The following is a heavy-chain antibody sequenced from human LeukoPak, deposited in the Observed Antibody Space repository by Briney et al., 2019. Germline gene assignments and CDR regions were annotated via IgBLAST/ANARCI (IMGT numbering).Heavy chain of an antibody. CDR2: ISGGGERT. J-gene: IGHJ5*02. CDR3: GKDGGQYSSGPEFDP. Sequence: GGSLRLSCTASGIVFSRTAMNWARQSPGRGLELLSAISGGGERTFYADSVRGRFTISRDNSKNMVYLQMNSLRVDDTAIYYCGKDGGQYSSGPEFDPRGQGDLVTVPS. CDR1: GIVFSRTA. D-gene: IGHD6-19*01. V-gene: IGHV3-23*01.